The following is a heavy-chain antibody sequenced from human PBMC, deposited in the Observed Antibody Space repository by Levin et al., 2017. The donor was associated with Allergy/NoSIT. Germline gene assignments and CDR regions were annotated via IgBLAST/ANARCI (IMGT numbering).Heavy chain of an antibody. D-gene: IGHD2-15*01. CDR3: ARVGVGPGDY. V-gene: IGHV4-34*01. J-gene: IGHJ4*02. CDR1: GGSFSGYY. Sequence: SSETLSLTCAVYGGSFSGYYWSWIRQPPGKGLEWIGEINHSGSTNYNPSLKSRVTISVDTSKNQFSLKLSSVTAADTAVYYCARVGVGPGDYWGQGTLVTVSS. CDR2: INHSGST.